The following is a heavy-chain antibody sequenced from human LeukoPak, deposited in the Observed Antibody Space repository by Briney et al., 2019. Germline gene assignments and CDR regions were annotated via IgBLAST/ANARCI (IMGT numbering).Heavy chain of an antibody. Sequence: SETLSLTCTVSGDSFSYFYWSWIRQPPGKGLEWIGYIYTSGSTNYNPSLKSRVTMSVGTSKNQFSLKLSSVTAADTAVYYCARGAYYYGSGKIFDYWGQGTLVTVSS. D-gene: IGHD3-10*01. CDR2: IYTSGST. J-gene: IGHJ4*02. CDR3: ARGAYYYGSGKIFDY. V-gene: IGHV4-4*08. CDR1: GDSFSYFY.